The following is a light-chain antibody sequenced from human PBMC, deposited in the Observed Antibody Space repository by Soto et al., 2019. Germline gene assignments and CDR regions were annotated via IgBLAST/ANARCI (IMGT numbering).Light chain of an antibody. Sequence: EVVMTQSPATLSVSPGERVTLSCRASQSVNSKFAWHQQKPGQAPRLLIYGASRRATGIPARFSGSGSGTAFTLAISSLQSEDFAVYYCQQYNSWPWTFDQGTKVEIK. CDR3: QQYNSWPWT. V-gene: IGKV3-15*01. CDR1: QSVNSK. CDR2: GAS. J-gene: IGKJ1*01.